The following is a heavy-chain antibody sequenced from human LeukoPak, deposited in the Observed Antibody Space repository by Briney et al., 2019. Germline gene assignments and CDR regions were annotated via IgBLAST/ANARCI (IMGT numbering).Heavy chain of an antibody. J-gene: IGHJ4*02. Sequence: GASVTVSYKASGGTFSSYSISWVRQAPGQGLEWMGGIIPIFGTANYAQKFQGRVTITADESTSTAYMELSSLRSEDTAVYYCARVHLGGYDPFDYWGQGTLVTVSS. CDR2: IIPIFGTA. V-gene: IGHV1-69*13. CDR1: GGTFSSYS. CDR3: ARVHLGGYDPFDY. D-gene: IGHD5-12*01.